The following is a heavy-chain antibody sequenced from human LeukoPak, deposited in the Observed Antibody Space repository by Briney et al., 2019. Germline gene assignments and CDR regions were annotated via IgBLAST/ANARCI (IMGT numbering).Heavy chain of an antibody. CDR2: INPYSGGT. CDR3: AREGLGDSSGYHHAFDI. Sequence: ASVKVSCKASGYTFTGYYMHWVRQAPGQGLEWMGWINPYSGGTNYAQKFQGRVTMTRDTSIGTAYMELGRLRSDDTAVYYCAREGLGDSSGYHHAFDIWGQGTMVTVSS. D-gene: IGHD3-22*01. V-gene: IGHV1-2*02. CDR1: GYTFTGYY. J-gene: IGHJ3*02.